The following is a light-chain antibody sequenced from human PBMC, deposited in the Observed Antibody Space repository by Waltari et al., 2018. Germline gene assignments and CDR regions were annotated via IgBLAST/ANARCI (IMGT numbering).Light chain of an antibody. J-gene: IGKJ1*01. CDR3: QKYNGDPPWT. CDR2: RAS. Sequence: DIQITQSPSSLSASVGDSVTITCRASQGISNSLAWFQQKPGKVPNLLIYRASTLESGVPSRFSGRGSGTEFTLTISSLQPEDVATYYCQKYNGDPPWTFGQGTKVEIK. V-gene: IGKV1-27*01. CDR1: QGISNS.